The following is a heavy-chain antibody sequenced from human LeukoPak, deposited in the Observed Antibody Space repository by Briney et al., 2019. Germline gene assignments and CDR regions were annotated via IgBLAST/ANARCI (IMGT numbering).Heavy chain of an antibody. Sequence: PGGSLRLSCAASGFTFSSYAMYWVRQAPGEGLEWVALAHHDGTKYYSDSVKGRFTVSRDNSKNTVYLQMGSLRAEDTAVYYCAKDTNAFSCDHWGQGTLVTVSS. CDR3: AKDTNAFSCDH. D-gene: IGHD2-2*01. V-gene: IGHV3-30*02. CDR2: AHHDGTK. CDR1: GFTFSSYA. J-gene: IGHJ4*02.